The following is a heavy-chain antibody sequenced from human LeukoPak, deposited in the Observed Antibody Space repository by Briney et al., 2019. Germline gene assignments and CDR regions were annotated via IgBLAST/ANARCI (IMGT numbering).Heavy chain of an antibody. CDR3: AREGYYDSSGYYPFDY. CDR1: GYTFTSYG. Sequence: ASVKVSCKASGYTFTSYGISWVRQAPGQGLEWMGWINPNSGGTNYAQKFQGRVTMTRDTSISTAYMELSRLRSDNTAVYYCAREGYYDSSGYYPFDYWGQGTLVTVSS. D-gene: IGHD3-22*01. J-gene: IGHJ4*02. CDR2: INPNSGGT. V-gene: IGHV1-2*02.